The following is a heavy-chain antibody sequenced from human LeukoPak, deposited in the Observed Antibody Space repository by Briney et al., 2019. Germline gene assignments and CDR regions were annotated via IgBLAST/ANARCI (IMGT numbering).Heavy chain of an antibody. Sequence: GESLKISCQGSGYSFTSYWIGWVRQMPGKGLGWMGIIYPGDSDTRYSTSFQGQVTISADKSISTAYLQWSSLKASDTAMYYCARRSKGYCSSTSCYPPDYWGQGTLVTVSS. CDR1: GYSFTSYW. D-gene: IGHD2-2*01. CDR3: ARRSKGYCSSTSCYPPDY. J-gene: IGHJ4*02. CDR2: IYPGDSDT. V-gene: IGHV5-51*01.